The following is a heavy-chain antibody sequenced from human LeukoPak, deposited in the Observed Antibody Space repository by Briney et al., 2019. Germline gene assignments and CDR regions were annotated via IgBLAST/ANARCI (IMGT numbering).Heavy chain of an antibody. D-gene: IGHD5-18*01. CDR3: VTGFTTMAVDYFDY. V-gene: IGHV1-24*01. CDR1: GKTLSDLS. Sequence: ASVKVSCKVSGKTLSDLSIHWLRQPPGKGLEWLGGSDPEDGERIYAQLFQGRVTMTEDTSIDTAYMELSSLRSEDTAVYYCVTGFTTMAVDYFDYWGQGTLVTVSP. CDR2: SDPEDGER. J-gene: IGHJ4*02.